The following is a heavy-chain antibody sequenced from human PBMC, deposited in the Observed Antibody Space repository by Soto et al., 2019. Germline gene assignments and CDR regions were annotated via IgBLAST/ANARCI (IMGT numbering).Heavy chain of an antibody. D-gene: IGHD3-10*01. CDR1: AFSFGIYT. V-gene: IGHV3-21*01. CDR3: AREGNYHEC. CDR2: ISSSGTYI. Sequence: GGTLRLSFETSAFSFGIYTLNWFRKAPGKGLEWVSSISSSGTYIDYADPVEGRFAISRDDAKNSVFLEMTSLRVDDTAVYYCAREGNYHECWGQGTLVTVSS. J-gene: IGHJ4*02.